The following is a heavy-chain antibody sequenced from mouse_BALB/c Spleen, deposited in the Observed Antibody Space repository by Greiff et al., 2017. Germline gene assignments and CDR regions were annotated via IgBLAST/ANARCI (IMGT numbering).Heavy chain of an antibody. J-gene: IGHJ3*01. CDR2: ISSGGSYT. V-gene: IGHV5-6*01. CDR1: GFTFSSYG. CDR3: ARHGDSSGYFAY. Sequence: EVKVVESGGDLVTPGGSLKLSCAASGFTFSSYGMSWVRQTPDKRLEWVATISSGGSYTYYPDSVKGRFTISRDNAKNTLYLQMSSLKSEDTAMYYCARHGDSSGYFAYWGQGTLVTVSA. D-gene: IGHD3-2*01.